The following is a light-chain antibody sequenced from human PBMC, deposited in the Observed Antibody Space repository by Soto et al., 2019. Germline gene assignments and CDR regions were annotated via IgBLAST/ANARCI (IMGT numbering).Light chain of an antibody. CDR2: GAS. CDR1: QSVSIN. Sequence: EIEMTQSPATLSVSPGERATLSCRASQSVSINLAWYQQKPGQAPRLLILGASTRASGIPAKFSGSGSGTEFTLSIGSLQSEDFAIYYCQQYDNWPPRWTFGQGTKVDIK. V-gene: IGKV3-15*01. J-gene: IGKJ2*01. CDR3: QQYDNWPPRWT.